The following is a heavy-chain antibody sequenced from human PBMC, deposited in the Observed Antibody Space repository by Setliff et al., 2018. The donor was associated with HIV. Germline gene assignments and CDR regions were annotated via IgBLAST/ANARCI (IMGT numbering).Heavy chain of an antibody. Sequence: SETLSLTCTVSGDSISSGSYFWIWIRQPAGKGLEWIGHISTTGSTNYNPSLKSRVIMSVDTSRNQFSLKLSSVTAADTAVYYCARGQLYCTNGVCYTCYYRIWGQGTLVTVSS. CDR3: ARGQLYCTNGVCYTCYYRI. CDR2: ISTTGST. V-gene: IGHV4-61*09. J-gene: IGHJ4*02. D-gene: IGHD2-8*01. CDR1: GDSISSGSYF.